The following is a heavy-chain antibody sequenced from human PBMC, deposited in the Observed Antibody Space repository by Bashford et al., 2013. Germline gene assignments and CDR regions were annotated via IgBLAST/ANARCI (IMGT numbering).Heavy chain of an antibody. V-gene: IGHV4-31*03. CDR2: IDNSGST. J-gene: IGHJ6*02. CDR1: GGSLTSHGYY. CDR3: ARESRPGAKYYYYGVDV. D-gene: IGHD4/OR15-4a*01. Sequence: SETLFLTCNVSGGSLTSHGYYWTWIRQAPGKGPEWIGFIDNSGSTTYNPSLKSRLIISLDMTENQFSLRLGSVTAADTAVYYCARESRPGAKYYYYGVDVVGPRDQGPPSP.